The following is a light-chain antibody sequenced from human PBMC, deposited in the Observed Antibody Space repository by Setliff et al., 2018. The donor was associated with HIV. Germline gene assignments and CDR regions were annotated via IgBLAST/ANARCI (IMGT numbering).Light chain of an antibody. CDR3: SSYTSTTLYV. Sequence: QSALTQPASVSGSPGQSITISCTGTSSDVGGYNYVSWYQQHPVKAPKLMIYEVSNRPSGVSNRFSGSKSGNTASLTISGLQAEDEADYYCSSYTSTTLYVFGTGTKVTV. J-gene: IGLJ1*01. CDR1: SSDVGGYNY. V-gene: IGLV2-14*01. CDR2: EVS.